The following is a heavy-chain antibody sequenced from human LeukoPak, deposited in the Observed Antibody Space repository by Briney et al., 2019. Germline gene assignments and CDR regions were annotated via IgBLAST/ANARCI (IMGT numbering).Heavy chain of an antibody. Sequence: SVKVSCKASGGTFSSYAISWVRHAPGQGLEWMGGIIPIFGTANYAQKFQGRVTITTDESTSTAYMELSSLRSEDTAVYYCARASTVTTHERGRLYYYYYMDVWGKGTTVTVSS. CDR2: IIPIFGTA. D-gene: IGHD4-11*01. J-gene: IGHJ6*03. CDR3: ARASTVTTHERGRLYYYYYMDV. V-gene: IGHV1-69*05. CDR1: GGTFSSYA.